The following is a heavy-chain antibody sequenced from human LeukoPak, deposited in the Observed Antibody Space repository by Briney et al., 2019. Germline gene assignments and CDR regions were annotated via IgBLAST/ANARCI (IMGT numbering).Heavy chain of an antibody. Sequence: SETLSLTCTVSGGSISSYYWSWIRQPAGKGLEWIGRIYTSGSTNYNPSLKTRVTMSVDTSKNQFSLKLSSVTAADTAVYYCARDRVQAMIVVVISYFDYWGQGTLVTVSS. CDR3: ARDRVQAMIVVVISYFDY. D-gene: IGHD3-22*01. CDR2: IYTSGST. CDR1: GGSISSYY. V-gene: IGHV4-4*07. J-gene: IGHJ4*02.